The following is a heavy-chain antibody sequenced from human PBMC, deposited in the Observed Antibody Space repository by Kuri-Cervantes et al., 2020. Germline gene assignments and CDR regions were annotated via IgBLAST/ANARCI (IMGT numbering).Heavy chain of an antibody. V-gene: IGHV4-34*01. CDR2: INHSGST. CDR1: GGSFSGYY. D-gene: IGHD2-21*02. J-gene: IGHJ5*02. CDR3: ARGRLAVVVTAISRGDWFDP. Sequence: GSLRLSCAVYGGSFSGYYWSWIRQPPGKGLEWIGEINHSGSTNYNPSPKSRVTISVDTSKNQFSLKLSSMTAADTAVYYCARGRLAVVVTAISRGDWFDPWGQGTLVTVSS.